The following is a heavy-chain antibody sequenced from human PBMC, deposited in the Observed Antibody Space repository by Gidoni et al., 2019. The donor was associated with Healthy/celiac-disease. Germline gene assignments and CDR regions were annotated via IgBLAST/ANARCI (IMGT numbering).Heavy chain of an antibody. CDR3: AKGSYSSSRYYYYGMDV. CDR2: ISYDGSNK. V-gene: IGHV3-30*18. D-gene: IGHD6-13*01. J-gene: IGHJ6*04. Sequence: QVQLVESGGGVVQPGRSLRLSCAASGFTFSSYGMHWVRQAPGKGLEWVAVISYDGSNKYYADSVKGRFTISRDNSKNTLYLQMNSLRAEDTAVYYCAKGSYSSSRYYYYGMDVWGKGTTVTVSS. CDR1: GFTFSSYG.